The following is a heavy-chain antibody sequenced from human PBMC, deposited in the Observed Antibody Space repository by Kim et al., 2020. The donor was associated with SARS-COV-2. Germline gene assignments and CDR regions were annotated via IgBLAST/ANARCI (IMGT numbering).Heavy chain of an antibody. D-gene: IGHD1-26*01. V-gene: IGHV4-34*01. CDR3: ARAPEWELRVFDY. J-gene: IGHJ4*02. CDR1: GGSFSGYY. Sequence: SETLSLTCAVYGGSFSGYYWSWIRQPPGKGLEWIGEINHSGSTNYNPSLKSRVTISVDTSKNQFSLKLSSVTAADTAVYYCARAPEWELRVFDYWGQGT. CDR2: INHSGST.